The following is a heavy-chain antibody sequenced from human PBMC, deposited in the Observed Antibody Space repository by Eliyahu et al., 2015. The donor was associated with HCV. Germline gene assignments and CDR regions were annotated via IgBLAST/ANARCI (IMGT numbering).Heavy chain of an antibody. D-gene: IGHD6-13*01. Sequence: EVQLVESGGGLVQPGESLRLSCAASGFTVSSNYMSWVRQAPGKGLEWVSVIYSGGSTYYADSVKGRFTISRDNSKNTLYLQMNSLRAEDTAVYYCARVRSSSWYAGPDAFDIWGQGTMVTVSS. V-gene: IGHV3-66*01. CDR3: ARVRSSSWYAGPDAFDI. CDR1: GFTVSSNY. CDR2: IYSGGST. J-gene: IGHJ3*02.